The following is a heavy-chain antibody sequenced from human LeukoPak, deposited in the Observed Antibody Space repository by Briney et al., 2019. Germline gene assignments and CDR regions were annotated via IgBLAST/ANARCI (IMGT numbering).Heavy chain of an antibody. D-gene: IGHD2/OR15-2a*01. CDR3: AKFVDSTNAFDI. CDR2: ISYDGSNK. Sequence: PGGSLRLSCAASGFTFSSYGMHWVRQAPGKGLEWVAVISYDGSNKYYADSVKGRFTISRDNSKNTLYLQMNSLRAEDTAVYYCAKFVDSTNAFDIWGQGTMVTVSS. V-gene: IGHV3-30*18. CDR1: GFTFSSYG. J-gene: IGHJ3*02.